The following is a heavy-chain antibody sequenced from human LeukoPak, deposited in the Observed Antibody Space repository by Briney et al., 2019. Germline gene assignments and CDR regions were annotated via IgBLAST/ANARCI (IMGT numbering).Heavy chain of an antibody. CDR1: GFTFSSYS. CDR3: AKGRGRLPNSDFDY. CDR2: ISGSGGST. Sequence: PGGSLRLSCAASGFTFSSYSMNWVRQAPGKGLEWVSAISGSGGSTYYADSVKGRFTISRDNSKNTLYLQMNSLRAEDTAVYYCAKGRGRLPNSDFDYWGQGTLVTVSS. J-gene: IGHJ4*02. V-gene: IGHV3-23*01. D-gene: IGHD1-26*01.